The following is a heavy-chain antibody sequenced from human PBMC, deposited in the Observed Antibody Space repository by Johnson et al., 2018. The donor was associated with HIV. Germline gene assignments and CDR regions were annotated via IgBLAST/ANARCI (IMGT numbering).Heavy chain of an antibody. V-gene: IGHV3-30*04. J-gene: IGHJ3*01. D-gene: IGHD3-22*01. CDR2: ISYDGSNK. CDR3: AKGYSSSGYWVTPNDAFDL. CDR1: GFTFSSYA. Sequence: QVLLVESGGGVVQPGRSLRLSCAASGFTFSSYAMHWVRQAPGKGLEWVAVISYDGSNKYYADSVKGRFTISRDNSKNTLYLQMNSLRAEDTAVYYCAKGYSSSGYWVTPNDAFDLWGQGTMVTVSS.